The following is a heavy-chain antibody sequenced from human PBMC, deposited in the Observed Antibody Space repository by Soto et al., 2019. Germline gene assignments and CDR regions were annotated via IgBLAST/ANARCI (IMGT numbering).Heavy chain of an antibody. CDR3: ARHDAGDYYFDY. CDR2: ISAYNGNT. CDR1: GYAFTSYG. J-gene: IGHJ4*02. D-gene: IGHD4-17*01. V-gene: IGHV1-18*01. Sequence: ASVKVSCKASGYAFTSYGISWVRQAPGQGLEWMGWISAYNGNTNYAQKLQGRVTMTTDTSTSTAYMELRSLRSDDTAVYYCARHDAGDYYFDYWGQGTLVTVSS.